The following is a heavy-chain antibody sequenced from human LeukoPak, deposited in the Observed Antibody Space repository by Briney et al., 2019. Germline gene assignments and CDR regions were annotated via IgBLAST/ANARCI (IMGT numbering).Heavy chain of an antibody. CDR2: ISGSGGST. V-gene: IGHV3-23*01. J-gene: IGHJ6*03. CDR1: GGSISSSSYY. D-gene: IGHD3-22*01. Sequence: ETLSLTCTVSGGSISSSSYYWGWIRQPPGKGLEWVSAISGSGGSTYYADSVKGRFTISRDNSKNTLYLQMNSLRAEDTAVYYCAKIGYYDSSGYYQTPYYYYYYMDVWGKGTTVTISS. CDR3: AKIGYYDSSGYYQTPYYYYYYMDV.